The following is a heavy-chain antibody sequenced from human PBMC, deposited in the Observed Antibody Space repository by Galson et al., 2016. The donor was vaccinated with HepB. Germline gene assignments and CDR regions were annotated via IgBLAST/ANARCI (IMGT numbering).Heavy chain of an antibody. J-gene: IGHJ4*02. D-gene: IGHD6-13*01. Sequence: SLRLSCAGSGFTFSSYAMSWVRQAPGKGLEWVSGVSGSGGSTYYADSVKGRFTISRDNSKNTLYLQMSSLRAEDTAVYYCAKDLWVRQQLAYYFDYWGQGTLVTVSS. CDR1: GFTFSSYA. CDR3: AKDLWVRQQLAYYFDY. CDR2: VSGSGGST. V-gene: IGHV3-23*01.